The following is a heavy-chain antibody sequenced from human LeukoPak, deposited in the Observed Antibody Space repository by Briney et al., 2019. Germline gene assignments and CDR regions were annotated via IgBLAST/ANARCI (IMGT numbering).Heavy chain of an antibody. CDR3: TRGHWALDC. D-gene: IGHD7-27*01. V-gene: IGHV4-59*02. J-gene: IGHJ4*02. CDR1: GTSVTSYY. CDR2: IHNSGST. Sequence: SETLSLTCTVSGTSVTSYYWSWIRQSPGKGLEWIGYIHNSGSTDYNPSLKNRVTISLDTSKNQFSLKLTSVTAADTAMYYCTRGHWALDCWSPGTLVTVSS.